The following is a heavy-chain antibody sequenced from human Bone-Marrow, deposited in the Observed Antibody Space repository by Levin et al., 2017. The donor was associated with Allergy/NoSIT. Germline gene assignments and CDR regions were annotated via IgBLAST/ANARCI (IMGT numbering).Heavy chain of an antibody. D-gene: IGHD2/OR15-2a*01. Sequence: PSQTLSLTCTVSGDSINNTHHYWSWIRQPAGKGLEWIGRMFVGGAATYKRSFRSRVTISIDTSKNQFSMKLTSVTAADTAVYYSARDETFNSWHVGWFDSWGQGTLVTVSS. V-gene: IGHV4-61*02. J-gene: IGHJ5*01. CDR2: MFVGGAA. CDR3: ARDETFNSWHVGWFDS. CDR1: GDSINNTHHY.